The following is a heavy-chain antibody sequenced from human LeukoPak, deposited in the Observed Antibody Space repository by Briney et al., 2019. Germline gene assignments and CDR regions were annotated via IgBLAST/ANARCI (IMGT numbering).Heavy chain of an antibody. CDR1: GFTFDDYA. CDR3: ATEYKGY. CDR2: ISGDGGNR. Sequence: GGSLRLSCAASGFTFDDYAMHWVRQAPGKGLEWVSLISGDGGNRNYADSMKGRFTISRDNSKNSLYLQMNSLRTEDTAIYYCATEYKGYWGQGTLVTVSS. D-gene: IGHD2-15*01. V-gene: IGHV3-43*02. J-gene: IGHJ4*02.